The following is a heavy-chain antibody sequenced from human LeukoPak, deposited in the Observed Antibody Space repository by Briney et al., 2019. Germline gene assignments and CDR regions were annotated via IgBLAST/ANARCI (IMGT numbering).Heavy chain of an antibody. Sequence: ASVKVSCKASGYTFTSYYMHWVRRAPGQGLEWMGIINPSGGSTSYAQKFQGRVTTTRDTSTSTVYMELSSLRSEDTAVYYCARDRSLVTAVSGSMNYWGQGTLVTVSS. CDR2: INPSGGST. V-gene: IGHV1-46*01. D-gene: IGHD6-19*01. CDR1: GYTFTSYY. CDR3: ARDRSLVTAVSGSMNY. J-gene: IGHJ4*02.